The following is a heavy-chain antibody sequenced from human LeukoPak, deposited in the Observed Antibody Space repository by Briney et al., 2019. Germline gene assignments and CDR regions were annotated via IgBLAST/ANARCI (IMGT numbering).Heavy chain of an antibody. D-gene: IGHD2-21*01. CDR3: ARIRCGHSGSVCYNH. CDR2: ISHTEGT. V-gene: IGHV4-34*01. J-gene: IGHJ4*02. Sequence: SETLSLTCGVFGVSINDYYWSWIRQSPGKGLEWIGEISHTEGTRYNPSLESRVTMSVGTSENQLPLKLIFVTAADTAVYYCARIRCGHSGSVCYNHWGLGTLVTVSS. CDR1: GVSINDYY.